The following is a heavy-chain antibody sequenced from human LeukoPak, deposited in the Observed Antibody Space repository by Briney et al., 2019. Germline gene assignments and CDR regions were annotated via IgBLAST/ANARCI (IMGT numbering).Heavy chain of an antibody. CDR1: GYTFTGYY. CDR2: INPSGGST. J-gene: IGHJ5*02. D-gene: IGHD6-13*01. V-gene: IGHV1-2*02. Sequence: ASVKVSCKASGYTFTGYYMHWVRQAPGQGLEWTGIINPSGGSTSYAQKFQGRVTMTRDTSISTAYMELSRLRSDDTAVYYCARVRRGIAAAGTAWFDPWGQGTLVTVSS. CDR3: ARVRRGIAAAGTAWFDP.